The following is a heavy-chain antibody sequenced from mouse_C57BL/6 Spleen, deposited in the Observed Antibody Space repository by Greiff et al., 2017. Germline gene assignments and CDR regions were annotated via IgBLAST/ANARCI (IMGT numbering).Heavy chain of an antibody. D-gene: IGHD1-1*01. CDR3: ARFSDYGSAAMDY. J-gene: IGHJ4*01. V-gene: IGHV1-80*01. CDR2: IYPGDGDT. Sequence: VQLQQSGAELVKPGASVKISCKASGYAFSSYWMNWVKQRPGQGLEWIGQIYPGDGDTNYNGKFKGKATLTADKSSSTTYMQLSSLTSEDSAVYVCARFSDYGSAAMDYWGQGTSVTVSS. CDR1: GYAFSSYW.